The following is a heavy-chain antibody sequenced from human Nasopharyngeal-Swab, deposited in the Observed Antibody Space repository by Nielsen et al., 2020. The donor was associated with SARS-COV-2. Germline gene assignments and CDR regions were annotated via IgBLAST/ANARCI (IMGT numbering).Heavy chain of an antibody. D-gene: IGHD4-11*01. Sequence: ERQMHGKGVEGMGIIYPCDYDPLYFPSFPFHVPIPTDKSLSPAYLQWNSLKASDTAMYYCARSDDYSNFPYYYGMDVWGQGTTVTVSS. V-gene: IGHV5-51*01. CDR3: ARSDDYSNFPYYYGMDV. CDR2: IYPCDYDP. J-gene: IGHJ6*02.